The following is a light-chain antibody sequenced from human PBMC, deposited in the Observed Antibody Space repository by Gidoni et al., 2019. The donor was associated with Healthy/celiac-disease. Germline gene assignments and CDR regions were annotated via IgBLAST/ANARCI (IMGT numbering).Light chain of an antibody. CDR1: SSDVGGSNY. CDR2: EVS. V-gene: IGLV2-14*01. CDR3: SSYTISSTLV. J-gene: IGLJ1*01. Sequence: QSALTQPASVSGSPGQSITISCTGTSSDVGGSNYGSWYQQHPAKTPKLMIYEVSTRPSGVSTRFSGSQSVNTASLPISGLQAEDEAVYYSSSYTISSTLVFGPGTKVPVL.